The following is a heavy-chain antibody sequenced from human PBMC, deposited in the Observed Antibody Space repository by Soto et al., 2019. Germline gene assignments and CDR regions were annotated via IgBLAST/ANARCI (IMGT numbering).Heavy chain of an antibody. D-gene: IGHD3-22*01. V-gene: IGHV4-4*07. CDR2: VYSTGST. CDR1: GGAITAYY. CDR3: ARDEYYDSNNWFDH. J-gene: IGHJ5*02. Sequence: LSLTCTVSGGAITAYYWSWIRQPVGEGLQWIGRVYSTGSTNYNPSLRSRVTMSVDTSQNQFFLRLSSVTAADTAVHYCARDEYYDSNNWFDHWGQGILVTVSS.